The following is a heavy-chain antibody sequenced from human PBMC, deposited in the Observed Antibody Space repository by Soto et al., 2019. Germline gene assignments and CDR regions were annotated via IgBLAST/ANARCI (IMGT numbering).Heavy chain of an antibody. Sequence: PSETLSLTCTVSGGSISSGGYYWSWIRQHPGKGLEWIGYNYYSGSTYYNPSLKSRVTISVDTSKNQFSLKLSSVTAADTAVYYCARGAAVVTHNWFDPWGQGTLVTVSS. CDR3: ARGAAVVTHNWFDP. J-gene: IGHJ5*02. CDR1: GGSISSGGYY. D-gene: IGHD2-21*02. CDR2: NYYSGST. V-gene: IGHV4-31*03.